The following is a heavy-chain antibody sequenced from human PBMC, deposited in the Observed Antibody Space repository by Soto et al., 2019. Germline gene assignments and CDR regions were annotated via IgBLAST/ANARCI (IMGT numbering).Heavy chain of an antibody. Sequence: GGSLRLSCAASGSTFSTYGMHWVRQAPGKGLEWVAAMSYDGTKQYYVDSVKGRFTISRDNSRNTLFLQVNSLRDEDTAVYYCAKEYGSTWIDHWGQGTLVTVSS. D-gene: IGHD6-13*01. CDR2: MSYDGTKQ. CDR3: AKEYGSTWIDH. CDR1: GSTFSTYG. V-gene: IGHV3-30*18. J-gene: IGHJ4*02.